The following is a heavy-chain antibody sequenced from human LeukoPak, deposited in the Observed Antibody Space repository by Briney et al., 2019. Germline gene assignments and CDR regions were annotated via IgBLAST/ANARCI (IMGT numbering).Heavy chain of an antibody. CDR3: AHGDYPLTY. D-gene: IGHD4-17*01. CDR2: IYTDGNT. CDR1: GITVGTNY. J-gene: IGHJ4*02. V-gene: IGHV3-66*01. Sequence: PGGSLRLSCAASGITVGTNYWNWVRQPPGKGLEWISLIYTDGNTQYADSVKGRFTFSRDSSKNTLYLQMNSLGAEDTAVYYCAHGDYPLTYWGQGTLVTVS.